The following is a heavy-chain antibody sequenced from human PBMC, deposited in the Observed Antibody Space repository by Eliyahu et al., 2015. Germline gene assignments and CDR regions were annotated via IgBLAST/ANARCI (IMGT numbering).Heavy chain of an antibody. CDR1: GFPFSSYR. D-gene: IGHD2-2*01. Sequence: EVQLVESGGGLVQPGGSXXLSCAAXGFPFSSYRMNWVRXAXGKGLEWVSYVSSGGSTRYYPDSVKGRFTISRDNAKNSLYLQMNSLRAEDTAVYYCARQTVVGNGMDVWGQGATVTVS. V-gene: IGHV3-48*01. CDR3: ARQTVVGNGMDV. J-gene: IGHJ6*02. CDR2: VSSGGSTR.